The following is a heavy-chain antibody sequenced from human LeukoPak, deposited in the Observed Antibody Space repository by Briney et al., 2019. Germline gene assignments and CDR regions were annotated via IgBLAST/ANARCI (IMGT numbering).Heavy chain of an antibody. D-gene: IGHD2-15*01. J-gene: IGHJ3*02. Sequence: GGSLRLSCTVSGFTVSSNSMSWVRQAPGKGLEWVSFIYSGGNTHNSDSVKGRFTISRDNAKNTLSLQMNSLRVEDTAVYYCVRGPVGASAFDIWGQGKMVTVSS. V-gene: IGHV3-53*01. CDR2: IYSGGNT. CDR1: GFTVSSNS. CDR3: VRGPVGASAFDI.